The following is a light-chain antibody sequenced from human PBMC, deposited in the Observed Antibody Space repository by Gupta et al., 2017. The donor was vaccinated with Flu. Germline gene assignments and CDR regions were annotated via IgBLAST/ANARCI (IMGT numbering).Light chain of an antibody. J-gene: IGLJ3*02. Sequence: SYQLTQPPSVSVSRGQTARITCSGDALPKKYAYCYQQKSGQAPVLVIYDDTKGPAGIPTRLSGSSSGNMASLTISEAQVEDEADYYCFTTASSGIHLVFGGGTKLTVL. CDR2: DDT. CDR3: FTTASSGIHLV. V-gene: IGLV3-10*01. CDR1: ALPKKY.